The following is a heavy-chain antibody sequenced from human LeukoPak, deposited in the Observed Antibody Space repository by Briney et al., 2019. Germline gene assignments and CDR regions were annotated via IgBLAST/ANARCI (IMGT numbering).Heavy chain of an antibody. CDR3: ASPLSGLRGYGMDV. D-gene: IGHD2-15*01. V-gene: IGHV5-10-1*01. Sequence: GESLKIFCKGSGYSFTSYWISWVRQMPGKGLEWMGRIDPSDSYTNYSPSFQGHVTISADKSISTAYLQWSSLKASDTAMYYCASPLSGLRGYGMDVWGKGTTVTVSS. J-gene: IGHJ6*04. CDR1: GYSFTSYW. CDR2: IDPSDSYT.